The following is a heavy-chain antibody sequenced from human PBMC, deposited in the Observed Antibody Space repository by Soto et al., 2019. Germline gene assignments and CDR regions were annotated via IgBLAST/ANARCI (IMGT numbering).Heavy chain of an antibody. CDR1: GASISRYY. J-gene: IGHJ5*02. D-gene: IGHD5-18*01. V-gene: IGHV4-59*08. Sequence: SETLSLTCTVSGASISRYYWSWIRPPPGKGLEWIGYIYYSGSTNYNPSLKSRVTISVDTSKNQFSLKLSSVTAADTAVYYCARLLWSYGTWLDPWGQGTLVTVSS. CDR2: IYYSGST. CDR3: ARLLWSYGTWLDP.